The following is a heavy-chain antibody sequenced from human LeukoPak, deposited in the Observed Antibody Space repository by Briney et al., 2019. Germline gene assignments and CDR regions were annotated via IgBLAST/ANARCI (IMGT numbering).Heavy chain of an antibody. CDR2: ISGSGGST. J-gene: IGHJ5*02. Sequence: GGSLRLSCAASGFTFSSYAMSWVRQAPGKGLEWVSAISGSGGSTYYADSVKGRFTISRDNSKNTLYLQMNSLRAEDTAVYYCARVSIVTVAGSNWFDPWGQGTLVTVSS. D-gene: IGHD6-19*01. V-gene: IGHV3-23*01. CDR3: ARVSIVTVAGSNWFDP. CDR1: GFTFSSYA.